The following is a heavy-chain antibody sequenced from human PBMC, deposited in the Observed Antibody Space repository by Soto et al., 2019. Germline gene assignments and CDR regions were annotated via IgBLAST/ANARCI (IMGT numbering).Heavy chain of an antibody. Sequence: GGSLRLSCAASGFTFSSYGMHWVRQAPGKGLEWVAVISYDGSNKYYADSVKGRFTISRDNSKNTLYLQMNSLRAEDTAVYYCAKGYCSGGSCYFPSDYWGQGTLVTVSS. J-gene: IGHJ4*02. D-gene: IGHD2-15*01. CDR2: ISYDGSNK. V-gene: IGHV3-30*18. CDR1: GFTFSSYG. CDR3: AKGYCSGGSCYFPSDY.